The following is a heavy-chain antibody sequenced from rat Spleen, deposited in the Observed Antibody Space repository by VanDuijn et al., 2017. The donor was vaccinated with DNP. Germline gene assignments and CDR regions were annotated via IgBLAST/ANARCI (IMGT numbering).Heavy chain of an antibody. CDR2: ISTGRGTT. Sequence: EVQLVESGGGLVQPGRSLKLSCAASGFTFSNYYMAWIRQAPTKGLEWVASISTGRGTTYYRDSVKGRFTISRDNAKSTLYLQMDSLTSEDTATYYCATLFGKWGQGVMVTVSS. V-gene: IGHV5-25*01. D-gene: IGHD4-6*01. CDR1: GFTFSNYY. J-gene: IGHJ2*01. CDR3: ATLFGK.